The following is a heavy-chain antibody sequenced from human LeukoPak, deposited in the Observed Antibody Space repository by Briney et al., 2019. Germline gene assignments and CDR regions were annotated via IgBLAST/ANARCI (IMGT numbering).Heavy chain of an antibody. Sequence: GGSLRLSCAVTGFTFSTCAMSWVRQAPGKGLEWVAVISGAAISIYYADSVKGRFTISRDNSNNTLYLQMNSLRAEDTAIYYCEKSPRGYKHYMDVWGKGTTVTVSS. CDR1: GFTFSTCA. J-gene: IGHJ6*03. D-gene: IGHD5-24*01. CDR2: ISGAAISI. V-gene: IGHV3-23*01. CDR3: EKSPRGYKHYMDV.